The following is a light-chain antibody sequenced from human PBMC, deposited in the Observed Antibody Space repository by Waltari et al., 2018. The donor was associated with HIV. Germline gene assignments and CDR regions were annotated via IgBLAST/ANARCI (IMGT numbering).Light chain of an antibody. CDR2: WAS. CDR1: QSVLYSATKKNS. Sequence: DFVMTQSPDSLPVSLGERATITCKSSQSVLYSATKKNSLAWYQQKPGQPPKLLISWASTRESGVPARFGGSGSGTDFTLTINNLQAEDVAVYYCQQYYTTPLSFGGGTKVEIK. V-gene: IGKV4-1*01. J-gene: IGKJ4*01. CDR3: QQYYTTPLS.